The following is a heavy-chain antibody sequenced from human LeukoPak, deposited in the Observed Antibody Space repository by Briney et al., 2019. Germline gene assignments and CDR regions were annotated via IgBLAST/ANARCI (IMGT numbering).Heavy chain of an antibody. CDR2: LYHSDSA. CDR3: ARQHDSYYYYYIDV. D-gene: IGHD6-13*01. Sequence: KTSETLSLTCAVSGHSISNGYYWVWIRQPPGRGLEWIGSLYHSDSAYYNTSLRSRVSMSVDTSKNQFSLTLSFVTAADTAVYYCARQHDSYYYYYIDVWGSGTTVTVSS. CDR1: GHSISNGYY. V-gene: IGHV4-38-2*01. J-gene: IGHJ6*03.